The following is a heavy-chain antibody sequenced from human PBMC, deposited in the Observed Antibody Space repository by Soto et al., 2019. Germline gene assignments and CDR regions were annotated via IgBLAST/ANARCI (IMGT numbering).Heavy chain of an antibody. CDR2: APHDGSKE. CDR1: GFTFIRFA. Sequence: QVQLVESGGGVVQPGRSLRLSCAGSGFTFIRFAMHWVRQAPGKGLEWVAVAPHDGSKEQYADSVKGRFTISRDNSKNTLYLQMNSLTGDDTAMYYCATGEDHYYDTRRFWGQGTLVTVSS. V-gene: IGHV3-30-3*01. D-gene: IGHD3-22*01. CDR3: ATGEDHYYDTRRF. J-gene: IGHJ4*02.